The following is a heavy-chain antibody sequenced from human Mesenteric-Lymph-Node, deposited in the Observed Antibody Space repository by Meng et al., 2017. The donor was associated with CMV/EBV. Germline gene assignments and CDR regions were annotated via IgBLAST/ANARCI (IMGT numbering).Heavy chain of an antibody. V-gene: IGHV1-69*05. J-gene: IGHJ6*02. CDR1: GGTFSSYT. Sequence: SVKVSCKASGGTFSSYTISWVRQAPGQGLEWMGGIIPIFGTANYAQKFQGRVTITTDESTSTAYMELSSLRSEDTAVYYCAREGSWGFGYYGMDVWGQGTTVTVSS. CDR2: IIPIFGTA. CDR3: AREGSWGFGYYGMDV. D-gene: IGHD3-10*01.